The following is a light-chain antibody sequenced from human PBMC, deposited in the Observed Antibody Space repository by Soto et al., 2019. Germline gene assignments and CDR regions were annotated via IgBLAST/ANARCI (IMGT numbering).Light chain of an antibody. CDR2: YDS. CDR1: NMGSKS. Sequence: SYELTQPPSVSVAPGKTARITCGGNNMGSKSVHWYQQKPGQAPVLVIYYDSDRPSGIPERFSGSNSGNTATLTISRVEAGDDADYYCQVWDSSSDHLVVFGGGTMLTVL. V-gene: IGLV3-21*04. J-gene: IGLJ2*01. CDR3: QVWDSSSDHLVV.